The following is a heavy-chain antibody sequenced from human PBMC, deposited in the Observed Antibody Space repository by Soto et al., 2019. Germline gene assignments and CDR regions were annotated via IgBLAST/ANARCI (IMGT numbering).Heavy chain of an antibody. CDR3: AKARDIVVVPAVAEGWDPMDV. CDR2: ISGSGGST. J-gene: IGHJ6*03. V-gene: IGHV3-23*01. Sequence: EVQRLESGGGLVQRGGSLRLSCAASGFTFSSYDMSCIRQAPGKGVEWVSAISGSGGSTYYADSVKGRFTISRDNSKNTLYLQMNILRAEDTAVYYCAKARDIVVVPAVAEGWDPMDVWGKGTTVTVSS. D-gene: IGHD2-2*01. CDR1: GFTFSSYD.